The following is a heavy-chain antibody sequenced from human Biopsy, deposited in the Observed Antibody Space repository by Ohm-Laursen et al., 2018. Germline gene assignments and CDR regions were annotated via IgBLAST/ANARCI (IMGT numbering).Heavy chain of an antibody. CDR1: GGSINSYY. CDR3: VRGGSGSFPFDY. D-gene: IGHD3-10*01. Sequence: SETLSLTCTVSGGSINSYYWSWMRQPAGKGLEWIGRLFTSGTTNYSPSLNNRVTMSVDTSTNQFSLRLTSVTAADTAVYYCVRGGSGSFPFDYWGPGTLVTVSS. V-gene: IGHV4-4*07. CDR2: LFTSGTT. J-gene: IGHJ4*02.